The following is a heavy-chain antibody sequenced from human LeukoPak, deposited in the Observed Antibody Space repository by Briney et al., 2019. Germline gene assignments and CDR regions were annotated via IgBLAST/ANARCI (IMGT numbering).Heavy chain of an antibody. CDR3: ARRDAGLAFDY. D-gene: IGHD6-13*01. V-gene: IGHV5-51*01. CDR2: IYPGDSDT. Sequence: GESLKISCKGSGYTFTTYWIAWVRQMPGKDLEWMGIIYPGDSDTRYSPSFQGQVTISADKSITTAYLQWGSLKASDTAMYYCARRDAGLAFDYWGQGTLVTVSS. J-gene: IGHJ4*02. CDR1: GYTFTTYW.